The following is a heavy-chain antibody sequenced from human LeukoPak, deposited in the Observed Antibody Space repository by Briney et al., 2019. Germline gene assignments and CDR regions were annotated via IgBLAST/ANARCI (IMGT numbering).Heavy chain of an antibody. Sequence: SETLSLTCTVSGGSISSYYWSWIRQPPGKGREWIGYIYYSGSTNYNPSLKSRVTISIDTSKNQFSLKLSSVTAADTAVYYCARATYYSSSSPAFDVWGQGTMVTVSS. J-gene: IGHJ3*01. V-gene: IGHV4-59*01. CDR1: GGSISSYY. CDR2: IYYSGST. CDR3: ARATYYSSSSPAFDV. D-gene: IGHD6-6*01.